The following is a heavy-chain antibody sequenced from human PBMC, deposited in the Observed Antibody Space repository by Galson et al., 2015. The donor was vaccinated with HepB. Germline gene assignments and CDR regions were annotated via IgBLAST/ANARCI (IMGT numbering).Heavy chain of an antibody. CDR1: GFSFSRYG. CDR2: IWFDGSAT. D-gene: IGHD3-16*01. J-gene: IGHJ4*02. V-gene: IGHV3-33*01. CDR3: AREGSDGRMVTF. Sequence: SLRLSCAASGFSFSRYGMHWVRQAPGKGLEWVAAIWFDGSATFYRDSVKGRFSISRDDSKNILYLQMNGLRAEDTAVYYCAREGSDGRMVTFWGQGTLVTVSS.